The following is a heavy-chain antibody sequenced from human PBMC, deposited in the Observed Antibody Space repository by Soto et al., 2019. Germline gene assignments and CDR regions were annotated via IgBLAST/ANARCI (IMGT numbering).Heavy chain of an antibody. D-gene: IGHD1-26*01. CDR1: GGICENFG. V-gene: IGHV3-23*01. CDR3: AKNQGVELVPLATVDWFDP. CDR2: ISGSGFKK. Sequence: TGGALRGSCADFGGICENFGMSWVRQAPGKGLEWISSISGSGFKKYYADSVKGRFTISRDNSKSTVYLELNNLSAEDTAVYHCAKNQGVELVPLATVDWFDPWGQGSVVTVSS. J-gene: IGHJ5*02.